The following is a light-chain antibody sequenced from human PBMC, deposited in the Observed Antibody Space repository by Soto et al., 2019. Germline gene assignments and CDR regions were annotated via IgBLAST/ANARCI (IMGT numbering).Light chain of an antibody. CDR1: QSVSSY. CDR3: QQRSNRIT. Sequence: IVFSPFPATLCFFPGEKATPSCRASQSVSSYLAWSQQKPGQAPRLLIYDASNRATGIPARFSGSGSGTDFTLTISSLEPEDFAVYYCQQRSNRITFGQGKQREIK. CDR2: DAS. V-gene: IGKV3-11*01. J-gene: IGKJ5*01.